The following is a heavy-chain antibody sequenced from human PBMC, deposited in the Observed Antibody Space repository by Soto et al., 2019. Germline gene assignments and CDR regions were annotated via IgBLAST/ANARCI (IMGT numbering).Heavy chain of an antibody. D-gene: IGHD2-2*01. CDR1: SGSISSSNW. CDR3: ARDGKYGTDAFDI. J-gene: IGHJ3*02. CDR2: IYHSGST. V-gene: IGHV4-4*02. Sequence: SETLSLTCAVSSGSISSSNWWSWVRQPPGKGLEWIGEIYHSGSTNYNPSLKSRVTISVDKSKNQFSLKLSSVTAADTAVYYCARDGKYGTDAFDIWGQGTMVTVSS.